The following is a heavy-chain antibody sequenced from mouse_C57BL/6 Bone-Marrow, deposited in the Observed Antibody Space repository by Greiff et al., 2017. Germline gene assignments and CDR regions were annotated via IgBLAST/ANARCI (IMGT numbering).Heavy chain of an antibody. CDR2: INPSNGGT. CDR3: ARLALMIRGYFDV. Sequence: VQLQQPGTELVKPGASVKLSCKASGYTFTSYWMHWVKQRPGQGLEWIGNINPSNGGTNYNEKFKSKATLTVDKSSSTAYMQLSSLTSEDSAVYYCARLALMIRGYFDVWGTGTTVTVSS. V-gene: IGHV1-53*01. CDR1: GYTFTSYW. J-gene: IGHJ1*03. D-gene: IGHD2-4*01.